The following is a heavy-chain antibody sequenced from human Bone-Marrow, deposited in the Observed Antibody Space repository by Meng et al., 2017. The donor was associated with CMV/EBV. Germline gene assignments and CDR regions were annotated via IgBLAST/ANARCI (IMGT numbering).Heavy chain of an antibody. V-gene: IGHV1-46*01. CDR3: ARDFSSYSSSWYDILHRRQNTKYYYYGMDG. Sequence: ASVKVSCKASGYTFTSYYMHWVRQAPGQGLEWMGIINPSGGSTSYAQKFQGRVTMTRDTSTSTVYMELSSLRSEDTAVYYCARDFSSYSSSWYDILHRRQNTKYYYYGMDGWGQGTTVTVSS. CDR2: INPSGGST. CDR1: GYTFTSYY. J-gene: IGHJ6*02. D-gene: IGHD6-13*01.